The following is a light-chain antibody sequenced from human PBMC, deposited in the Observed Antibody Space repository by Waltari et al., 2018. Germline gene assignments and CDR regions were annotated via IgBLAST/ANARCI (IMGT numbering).Light chain of an antibody. CDR3: ALYMGSGIWV. J-gene: IGLJ3*02. V-gene: IGLV8-61*01. CDR2: KAH. Sequence: QTVVTQEPSLSVSPGGTVTLTCALSSGSLSTTSYATWYQQTPGQAPRTLVYKAHARSSGVPYRFSGSILGNTAALTITGAQADDESDYYCALYMGSGIWVFGGGTRLTVL. CDR1: SGSLSTTSY.